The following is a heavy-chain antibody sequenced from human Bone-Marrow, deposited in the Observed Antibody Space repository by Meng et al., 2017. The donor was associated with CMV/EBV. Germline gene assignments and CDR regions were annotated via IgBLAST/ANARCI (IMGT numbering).Heavy chain of an antibody. V-gene: IGHV1-8*01. CDR3: ATNYDILTVYYRGYYFDY. CDR1: GYTFTSYD. CDR2: MNPNSGNT. Sequence: ASVKVSCKASGYTFTSYDINWVRQATGQGLEWMGWMNPNSGNTGYAQKFQGRVTMTRNTSISTAYMELSSLRSEDTAVYYCATNYDILTVYYRGYYFDYWGQGTLVTVSS. D-gene: IGHD3-9*01. J-gene: IGHJ4*02.